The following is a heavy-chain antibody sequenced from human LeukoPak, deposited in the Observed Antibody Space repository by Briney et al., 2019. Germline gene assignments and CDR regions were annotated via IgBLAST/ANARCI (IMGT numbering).Heavy chain of an antibody. CDR1: RFTFNNYG. CDR2: ISETGDSK. V-gene: IGHV3-23*01. CDR3: AKVWRGNYYDY. J-gene: IGHJ4*02. Sequence: GGSLRLSCAASRFTFNNYGMSWVRQAPGKGLEWVSSISETGDSKYYADSVQGRFTISRDNSKNTLYLQMNSLRSEDTALYYCAKVWRGNYYDYWGQGTLVTVSP. D-gene: IGHD1-7*01.